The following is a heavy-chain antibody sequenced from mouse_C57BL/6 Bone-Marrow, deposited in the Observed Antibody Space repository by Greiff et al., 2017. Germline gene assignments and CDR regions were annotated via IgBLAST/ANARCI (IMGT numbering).Heavy chain of an antibody. V-gene: IGHV1-64*01. Sequence: QVQLQQPGAELVKPGASVKLSCKASGYTFTSYWMHWVKQRPGQGLEWIGMIHPNSGSTNYNEKFKSKATLTVDKSSSTAYMQLSSLTSEDSAVYYCARGEGIYYGYYFDYWGQGTTLTVSS. CDR3: ARGEGIYYGYYFDY. J-gene: IGHJ2*01. D-gene: IGHD2-2*01. CDR1: GYTFTSYW. CDR2: IHPNSGST.